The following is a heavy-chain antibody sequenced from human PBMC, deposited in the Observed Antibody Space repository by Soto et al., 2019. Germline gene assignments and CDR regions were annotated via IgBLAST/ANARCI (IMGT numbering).Heavy chain of an antibody. D-gene: IGHD3-3*01. J-gene: IGHJ4*02. Sequence: QVQLVQSGAEVKKPGSSVKVSSKASGGTFSSYAISWVRQAPGQGLEWMGGIIPIFGTANYEQKFQGRVTITADESTSTAYMELSSLRSEDTAVYYCASLQTLDMYYDFWSGYSGGFDYWGQGTLVTVSS. CDR1: GGTFSSYA. CDR3: ASLQTLDMYYDFWSGYSGGFDY. V-gene: IGHV1-69*01. CDR2: IIPIFGTA.